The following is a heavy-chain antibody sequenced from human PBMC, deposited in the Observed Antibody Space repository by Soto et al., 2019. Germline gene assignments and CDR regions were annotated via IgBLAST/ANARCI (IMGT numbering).Heavy chain of an antibody. J-gene: IGHJ6*02. CDR1: GYTFTSYG. D-gene: IGHD2-2*01. V-gene: IGHV1-18*01. CDR3: ARDIVLVPAATLYYYYYGMDV. Sequence: QVQLVQSGAEVKKPGASVKVSCKASGYTFTSYGISWVRQAPGQGLEWMGWISAYNGNTNYAQKLQGRVTMTTDTPTSTAYMELRSLRSDDTAVYYCARDIVLVPAATLYYYYYGMDVWGQGTTVTVSS. CDR2: ISAYNGNT.